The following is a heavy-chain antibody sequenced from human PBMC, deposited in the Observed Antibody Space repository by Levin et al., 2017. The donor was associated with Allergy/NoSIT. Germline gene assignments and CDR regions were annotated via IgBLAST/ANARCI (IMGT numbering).Heavy chain of an antibody. V-gene: IGHV4-34*01. CDR1: GGSFSGYY. CDR2: INHSGST. D-gene: IGHD2-2*02. Sequence: TSETLFLTCAVYGGSFSGYYWSWIRQPPGKGLEWIGEINHSGSTNYNPSLKSRVTISVDTSKNQFSLKLSSVTAADTAVYYCARGGVPLPAAIFGGFFDYWGQGTLVTVSS. J-gene: IGHJ4*02. CDR3: ARGGVPLPAAIFGGFFDY.